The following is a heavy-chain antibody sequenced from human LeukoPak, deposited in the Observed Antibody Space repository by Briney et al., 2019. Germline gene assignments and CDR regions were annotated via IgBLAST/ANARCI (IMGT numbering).Heavy chain of an antibody. D-gene: IGHD3-3*01. CDR3: ARVDTIFGVADY. Sequence: SETLSLTCAVYGGSFSGYYWSWIRQPPGKGLEWIGEINHSGSTNYNPSLKSRVTISVDTSKDQFSLKLSSVTAADTAVYYCARVDTIFGVADYWGQGTLVTVSS. J-gene: IGHJ4*02. CDR2: INHSGST. CDR1: GGSFSGYY. V-gene: IGHV4-34*01.